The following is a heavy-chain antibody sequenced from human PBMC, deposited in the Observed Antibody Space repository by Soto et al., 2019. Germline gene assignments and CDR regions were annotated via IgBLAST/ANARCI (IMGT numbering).Heavy chain of an antibody. Sequence: GESLKISCKGSGYSFTSYWIGWVRQMPGKGLEWMGIIYPGDSDTRYSPSFQGQVTISADKSISTAYLQWSSLKASDTAMYYCAGSIPQVVPAAIPDYYGMDVWGQGTTVT. CDR1: GYSFTSYW. J-gene: IGHJ6*02. CDR3: AGSIPQVVPAAIPDYYGMDV. CDR2: IYPGDSDT. V-gene: IGHV5-51*01. D-gene: IGHD2-2*01.